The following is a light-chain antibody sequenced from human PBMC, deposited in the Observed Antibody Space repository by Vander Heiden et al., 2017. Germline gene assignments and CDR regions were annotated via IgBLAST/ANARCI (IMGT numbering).Light chain of an antibody. CDR3: QQYYSTPYT. CDR1: QSVLYSTNNRSY. J-gene: IGKJ2*01. CDR2: CAS. Sequence: DIVLTQSPDSLAVSLGARATINCKSSQSVLYSTNNRSYLAWYQQKPGQPPKLLIYCASTRESGVPDRFSGSGSGTDFTLTISSLQAEDVAVYYCQQYYSTPYTFGQGTKLEIK. V-gene: IGKV4-1*01.